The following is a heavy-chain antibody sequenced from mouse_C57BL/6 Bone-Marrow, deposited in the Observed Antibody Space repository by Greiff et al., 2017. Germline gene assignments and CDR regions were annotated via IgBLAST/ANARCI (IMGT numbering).Heavy chain of an antibody. D-gene: IGHD1-1*01. CDR2: IDPANGNT. J-gene: IGHJ4*01. Sequence: EVKLQESVAELVRPGASVKLSCTASGFNIKNTYMHWVKQRPEQGLEWIGRIDPANGNTKYAPKFQGKATITADTSSNTAYLQLSSLTSEDTAIYYCARITTVENYAMDYWGQGTAVTVSS. CDR1: GFNIKNTY. V-gene: IGHV14-3*01. CDR3: ARITTVENYAMDY.